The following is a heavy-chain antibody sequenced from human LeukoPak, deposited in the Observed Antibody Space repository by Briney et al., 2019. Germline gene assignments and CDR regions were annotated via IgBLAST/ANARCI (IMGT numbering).Heavy chain of an antibody. Sequence: PSETLSLTCTVSGGPISSGGYYWSWIRQHPGKGLEWIGYIYYSGSTYYNPSLKSRVTISVDTSKNQFSLKLSSVTAADTAVCYCARIGSSYCSSTSCYGRDWFDPWGQGTLVTVSS. D-gene: IGHD2-2*01. CDR3: ARIGSSYCSSTSCYGRDWFDP. CDR2: IYYSGST. V-gene: IGHV4-31*03. J-gene: IGHJ5*02. CDR1: GGPISSGGYY.